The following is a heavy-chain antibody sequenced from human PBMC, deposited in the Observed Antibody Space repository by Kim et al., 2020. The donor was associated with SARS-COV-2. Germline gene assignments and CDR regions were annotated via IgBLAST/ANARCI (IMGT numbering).Heavy chain of an antibody. CDR2: ISWNSGSI. D-gene: IGHD3-10*01. CDR1: GFTFDDYA. CDR3: AKDIGPMVRGVAEHYYYYYGMDV. Sequence: GGSLRLSCAASGFTFDDYAMHWVRQAPGKGLEWVSGISWNSGSIGYADSVKGRFTISRDNAKNSLYLQMNSLRAEDTALYYCAKDIGPMVRGVAEHYYYYYGMDVWGQGTTVTVSS. V-gene: IGHV3-9*01. J-gene: IGHJ6*02.